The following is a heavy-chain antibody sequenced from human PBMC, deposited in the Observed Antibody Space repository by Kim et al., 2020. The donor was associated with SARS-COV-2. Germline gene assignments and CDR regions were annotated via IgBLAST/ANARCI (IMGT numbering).Heavy chain of an antibody. J-gene: IGHJ5*02. Sequence: ASVKVSCKASGYTFTSYGISWVRQAPGQGLEWLGWISTYKGNTIYAPKLQDRVTMTADTSTGTVYMELRRLRSDDTAVYYCATAPYCSGGGCYTWFDPWGQGTLVTVSS. CDR1: GYTFTSYG. CDR3: ATAPYCSGGGCYTWFDP. D-gene: IGHD2-15*01. V-gene: IGHV1-18*04. CDR2: ISTYKGNT.